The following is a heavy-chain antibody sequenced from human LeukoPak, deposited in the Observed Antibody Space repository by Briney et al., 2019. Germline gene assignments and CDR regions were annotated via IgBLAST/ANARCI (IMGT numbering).Heavy chain of an antibody. Sequence: PGGSLRLSCAASGFTFSIYWMSWVRQAPGKGLEWVANINEGGGEKYYVDSVEGRFTISRDNAKNSLYLKMNSLRAEDTAVYYCARFGVRAGMDVWGQGTTVTVSS. D-gene: IGHD3-16*01. CDR3: ARFGVRAGMDV. V-gene: IGHV3-7*04. CDR1: GFTFSIYW. J-gene: IGHJ6*02. CDR2: INEGGGEK.